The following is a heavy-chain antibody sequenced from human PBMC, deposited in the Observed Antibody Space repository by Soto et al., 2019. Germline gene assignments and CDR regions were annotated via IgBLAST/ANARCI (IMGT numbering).Heavy chain of an antibody. D-gene: IGHD3-3*01. CDR2: IIPIFGTA. V-gene: IGHV1-69*13. J-gene: IGHJ6*02. Sequence: ASVKVSCKASGGTFSSYAISWVRQAPGQGLEWMGGIIPIFGTANYAQKFQGRVTITADESTSTAYMELSSLRSEDTAVYYCARDRQYYDFWTRPRSYYYYGMDVWGQGTTVTVSS. CDR3: ARDRQYYDFWTRPRSYYYYGMDV. CDR1: GGTFSSYA.